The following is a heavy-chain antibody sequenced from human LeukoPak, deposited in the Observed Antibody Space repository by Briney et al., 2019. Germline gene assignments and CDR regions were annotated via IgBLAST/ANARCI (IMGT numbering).Heavy chain of an antibody. CDR3: ARHALWYSSGWYMDY. CDR1: GYSFTSYW. Sequence: GESLKISCKGSGYSFTSYWIGWVRQVPGKGLEWMGIIYPGDSDTRYSPSFQGQVTISADESISTAYLQWSSLKASDTAMYYCARHALWYSSGWYMDYWGQGTLVTVSS. J-gene: IGHJ4*02. D-gene: IGHD6-19*01. V-gene: IGHV5-51*01. CDR2: IYPGDSDT.